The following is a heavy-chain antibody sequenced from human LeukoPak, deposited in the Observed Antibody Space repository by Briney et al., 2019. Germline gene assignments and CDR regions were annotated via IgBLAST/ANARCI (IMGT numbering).Heavy chain of an antibody. Sequence: SETLSLTCAVYGGSFSGYYWSWIRQPPGKGLEWIGEINHSGSTNYNPSLKSRVTISVDTSKNQFSLKLSSVTAADTAVYYCASYYGDYDYYFDYWGQGTLVTVSS. CDR1: GGSFSGYY. CDR3: ASYYGDYDYYFDY. CDR2: INHSGST. V-gene: IGHV4-34*01. J-gene: IGHJ4*02. D-gene: IGHD4-17*01.